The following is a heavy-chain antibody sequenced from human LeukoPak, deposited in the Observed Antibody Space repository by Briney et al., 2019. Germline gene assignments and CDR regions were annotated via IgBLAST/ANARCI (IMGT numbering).Heavy chain of an antibody. CDR1: GGTFSSYA. CDR3: ARGPDIVLIGSYMDV. D-gene: IGHD2-8*01. CDR2: IIPIFGTA. J-gene: IGHJ6*03. V-gene: IGHV1-69*13. Sequence: SVKVSCKASGGTFSSYAISWVRQAPGQGLEWMGGIIPIFGTANYAQKFQGRVTITADESTSTAYMELSSLRSEDMAVYYCARGPDIVLIGSYMDVWGKGTTVTVSS.